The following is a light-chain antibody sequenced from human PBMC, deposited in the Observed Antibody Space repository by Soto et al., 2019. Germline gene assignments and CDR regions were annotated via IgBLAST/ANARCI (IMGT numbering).Light chain of an antibody. CDR3: NSYTTSSTLV. CDR1: RGDVGAYNL. J-gene: IGLJ1*01. V-gene: IGLV2-14*02. Sequence: QSVLTQPASVSGSPGQSLTISCTGTRGDVGAYNLVSWYQQHPGKAPKLMIYAVTNRPSGISNRFSGSKSGNTASLTISGVQAEDEADYYCNSYTTSSTLVFGTGTKVTVL. CDR2: AVT.